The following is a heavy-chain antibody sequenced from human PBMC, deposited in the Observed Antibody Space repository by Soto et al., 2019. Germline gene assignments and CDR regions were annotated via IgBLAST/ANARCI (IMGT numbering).Heavy chain of an antibody. CDR2: IFPGDSDT. V-gene: IGHV5-51*01. Sequence: EVQLVQSGAEAKKPGESLKISCKGSGYNFANYWIGWVRQVPGKGLEWMGMIFPGDSDTKNSPSLQGQITMSVDKSNSSAYLQWRSLKVSYTAMYYCAAGYSTGLDAFDLWGQGTLVTVSS. CDR1: GYNFANYW. CDR3: AAGYSTGLDAFDL. J-gene: IGHJ3*01. D-gene: IGHD2-8*02.